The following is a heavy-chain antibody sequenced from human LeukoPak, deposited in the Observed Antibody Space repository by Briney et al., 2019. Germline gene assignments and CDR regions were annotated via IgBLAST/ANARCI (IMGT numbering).Heavy chain of an antibody. CDR1: GGSISSYY. Sequence: RPSETLSLTCTVSGGSISSYYWSWIRQPPGKGLEWIGYIYYSGSTNYNPSLKSRLTIAVDTSKNQFSLKLSSVTAADTAVYYCARGQESSGYSVDYWGQGTLVTVSS. J-gene: IGHJ4*02. V-gene: IGHV4-59*01. CDR3: ARGQESSGYSVDY. D-gene: IGHD3-22*01. CDR2: IYYSGST.